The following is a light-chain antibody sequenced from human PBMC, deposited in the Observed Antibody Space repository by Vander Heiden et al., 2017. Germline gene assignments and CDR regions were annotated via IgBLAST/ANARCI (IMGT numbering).Light chain of an antibody. Sequence: IIMMHSPATLSVSPGERATLSCRASQSVRGDLAWYQQKPGQAPRLLIYAASTRATGLPARFSRSASGTEFTLTISSLESEDFAVYFCQQHSNWRLTFGAGTNVDIK. CDR1: QSVRGD. J-gene: IGKJ3*01. CDR3: QQHSNWRLT. CDR2: AAS. V-gene: IGKV3-15*01.